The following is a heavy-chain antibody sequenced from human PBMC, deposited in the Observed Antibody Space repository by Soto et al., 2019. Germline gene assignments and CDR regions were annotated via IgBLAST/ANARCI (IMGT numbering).Heavy chain of an antibody. D-gene: IGHD2-2*01. CDR1: GYTFTGYY. V-gene: IGHV1-2*04. CDR2: INPNSGGT. J-gene: IGHJ6*02. Sequence: ASVKVSCKASGYTFTGYYMHWVRQAPGQGLEWMGWINPNSGGTNYAQKFQGWVTMTRDTSISTAHMELSRLRSDDTAVYYCARDPNFVLVPAATHYYYGMDVWGQGTTVTVSS. CDR3: ARDPNFVLVPAATHYYYGMDV.